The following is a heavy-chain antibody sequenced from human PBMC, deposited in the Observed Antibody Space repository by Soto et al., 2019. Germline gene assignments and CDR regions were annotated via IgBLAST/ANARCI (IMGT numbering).Heavy chain of an antibody. J-gene: IGHJ4*02. CDR1: GFTFSGYS. D-gene: IGHD2-21*02. Sequence: PGGSLRLSCAASGFTFSGYSMNWVRQAPGKGLEWVSSISSSSYIYYADSVKGRFTVSRDNAKNALFLEMNSLRDDDTATYYCARLPKGSLVTAWGQGTRVTVSS. CDR2: ISSSSYI. V-gene: IGHV3-21*01. CDR3: ARLPKGSLVTA.